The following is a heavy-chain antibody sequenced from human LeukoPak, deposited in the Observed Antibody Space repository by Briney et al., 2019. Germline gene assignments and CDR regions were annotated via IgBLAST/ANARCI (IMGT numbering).Heavy chain of an antibody. Sequence: PGGSLRLSCAASGFTFSSYAMSWVRQAPGQGLGWGSAISGSGGSTSYADSVKGRFTISRDNSKNTLYLQMNSLRAEDTAVYYCAKGVGSYYNYFDYWGQGTLVTVSS. CDR2: ISGSGGST. J-gene: IGHJ4*02. CDR3: AKGVGSYYNYFDY. V-gene: IGHV3-23*01. D-gene: IGHD1-26*01. CDR1: GFTFSSYA.